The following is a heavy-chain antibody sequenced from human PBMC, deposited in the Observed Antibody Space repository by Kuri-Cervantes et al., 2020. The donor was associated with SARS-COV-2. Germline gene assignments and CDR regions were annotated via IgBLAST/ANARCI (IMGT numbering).Heavy chain of an antibody. CDR1: GGSFSGYY. J-gene: IGHJ6*03. Sequence: GESLKISCTVYGGSFSGYYWRWIRQPPGKGLEWVAVISYDGSNKYYADSVKGRFIISRDNSKNTLYLQMNSLRAEDTAVYYCARGRLGRYYYYDMDVWGKGTTVTVSS. V-gene: IGHV3-30*03. CDR3: ARGRLGRYYYYDMDV. CDR2: ISYDGSNK. D-gene: IGHD7-27*01.